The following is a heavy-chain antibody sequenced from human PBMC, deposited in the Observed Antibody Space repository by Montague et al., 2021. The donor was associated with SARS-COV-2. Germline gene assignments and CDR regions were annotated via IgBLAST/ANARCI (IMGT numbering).Heavy chain of an antibody. CDR2: INHSGGT. Sequence: SETLSLTCAVSSGSFRGYYWSWIRQPPGKGLEWIGEINHSGGTTYNPSLESRVTISVDTSNKQFSLKVTSVTAADTAVYYCARLGGITLVRGSTKADFSNYGMDVWGQGTTVTVSS. CDR1: SGSFRGYY. V-gene: IGHV4-34*01. J-gene: IGHJ6*02. D-gene: IGHD3-10*01. CDR3: ARLGGITLVRGSTKADFSNYGMDV.